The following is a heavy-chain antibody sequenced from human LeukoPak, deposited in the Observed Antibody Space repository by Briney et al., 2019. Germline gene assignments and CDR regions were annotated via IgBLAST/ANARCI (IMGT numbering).Heavy chain of an antibody. CDR2: INHSGST. J-gene: IGHJ4*02. Sequence: NPSETLSLTCAVYGGSFSGYYWSWIRQPPGKGLEWIGEINHSGSTNYNPSLKSRVTISVDTSKNQFSLKLSSVTAADTAVYYCARGRAAAGADYWGQGTLVTVSS. CDR3: ARGRAAAGADY. D-gene: IGHD6-13*01. CDR1: GGSFSGYY. V-gene: IGHV4-34*01.